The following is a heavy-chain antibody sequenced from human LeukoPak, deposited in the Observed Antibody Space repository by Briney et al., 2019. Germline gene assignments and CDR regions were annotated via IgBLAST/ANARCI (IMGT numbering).Heavy chain of an antibody. J-gene: IGHJ4*02. CDR2: INPNSGGT. D-gene: IGHD6-13*01. CDR1: GYTFTGYY. CDR3: ARGPQGQQLVTVY. V-gene: IGHV1-2*02. Sequence: ASVKVSCKAAGYTFTGYYMHWVRQAPGQGLEWMGWINPNSGGTDYAQKFQGRVTMTRDTSISTAYMELSRPRSDDTAVYYCARGPQGQQLVTVYSGQGTLVTVSS.